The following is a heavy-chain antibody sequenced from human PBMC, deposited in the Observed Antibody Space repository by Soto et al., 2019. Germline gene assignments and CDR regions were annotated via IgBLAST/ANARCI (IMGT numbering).Heavy chain of an antibody. CDR3: ARDRSTILGVVTPIDY. J-gene: IGHJ4*02. Sequence: GWSLRLSCVASVFTFSPYGMNWGRHAPGKGLEWVSYISSSGSIIYYADSVRGRFTVSRDNAKSTLYLEMDGLRDEDTAVYYCARDRSTILGVVTPIDYWGQGTRVTVSS. D-gene: IGHD3-3*01. CDR1: VFTFSPYG. CDR2: ISSSGSII. V-gene: IGHV3-48*02.